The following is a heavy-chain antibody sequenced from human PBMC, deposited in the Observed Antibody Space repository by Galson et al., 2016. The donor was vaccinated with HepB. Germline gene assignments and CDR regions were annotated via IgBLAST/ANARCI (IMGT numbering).Heavy chain of an antibody. Sequence: QSGAEVKKPGETLKISCQGSGDTFTTYWIGWVRHMPGKGLEWMGIINPSDSDIRYNPSFEGQVTISADKSISTAYLQRTSLKASDTAIYYCARRAYYGACDAFDVWGQGTVVTVP. CDR2: INPSDSDI. CDR3: ARRAYYGACDAFDV. CDR1: GDTFTTYW. D-gene: IGHD4-17*01. J-gene: IGHJ3*01. V-gene: IGHV5-51*01.